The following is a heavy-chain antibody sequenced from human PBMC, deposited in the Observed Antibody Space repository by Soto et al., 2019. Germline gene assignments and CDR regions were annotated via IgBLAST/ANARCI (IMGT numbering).Heavy chain of an antibody. V-gene: IGHV3-48*02. D-gene: IGHD6-13*01. CDR3: ARGADIAAAEANDY. Sequence: GGSLRLSCAASGFTFSTYSMNWVRQAPGKGLEWVSYISSSGGTIYYADSVKGRFTISRDNAKNSLYLQMNSLRDEDTAVYYCARGADIAAAEANDYWGQGTLVTVPQ. CDR1: GFTFSTYS. J-gene: IGHJ4*02. CDR2: ISSSGGTI.